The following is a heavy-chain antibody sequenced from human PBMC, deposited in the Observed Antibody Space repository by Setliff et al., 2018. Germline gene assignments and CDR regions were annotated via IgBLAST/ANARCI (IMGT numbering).Heavy chain of an antibody. V-gene: IGHV3-33*03. Sequence: GGSLRLSCAASGFTFSTYRMHWVRQAPGKGLEWVAVIWDDGVKKYHADSVKGRFTISRDNAKSTLYLEMNSLSADDTAFYYCAKDRYGSGFNWFDPRGQGTLVTVSS. CDR3: AKDRYGSGFNWFDP. D-gene: IGHD3-10*01. CDR2: IWDDGVKK. J-gene: IGHJ5*02. CDR1: GFTFSTYR.